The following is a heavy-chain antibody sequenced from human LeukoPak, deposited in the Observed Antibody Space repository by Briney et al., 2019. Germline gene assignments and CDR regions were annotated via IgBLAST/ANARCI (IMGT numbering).Heavy chain of an antibody. CDR1: GASISTYY. CDR2: IYYSGST. V-gene: IGHV4-59*05. J-gene: IGHJ4*02. D-gene: IGHD1-26*01. CDR3: ARRALGARLDY. Sequence: SETLSLTCTVSGASISTYYWSWIRQPPGKGLEWIGSIYYSGSTYYNPSLKSRVTISVDTSKNQFSLKLSSVTAADTAVYYCARRALGARLDYWGQGTLVTLSS.